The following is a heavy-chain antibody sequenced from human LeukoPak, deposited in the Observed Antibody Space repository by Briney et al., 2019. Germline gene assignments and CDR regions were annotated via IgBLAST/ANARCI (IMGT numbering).Heavy chain of an antibody. V-gene: IGHV3-21*01. CDR3: ARERNNWNYEGFDY. J-gene: IGHJ4*02. Sequence: PGGSLRLSCAASGFTLSSYSMNWVRQASGKGLEWVSSINRSGSHTFYADSVKGRFTISRDNAKNSLLLQMNSLRVEDTAVYYCARERNNWNYEGFDYWGQGTLVTVSS. CDR1: GFTLSSYS. D-gene: IGHD1-7*01. CDR2: INRSGSHT.